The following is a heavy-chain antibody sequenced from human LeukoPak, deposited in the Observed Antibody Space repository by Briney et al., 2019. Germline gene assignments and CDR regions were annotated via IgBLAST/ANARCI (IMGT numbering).Heavy chain of an antibody. CDR3: AGILTGYYKSPGY. Sequence: PGGSLRLSCAASGFTFSSYSMNWVRQAPGKGLEWVSSISSSSSDIYYADSVKGRFTISRDNAKNSLYLQMNSLRAEDTAVYYCAGILTGYYKSPGYWGQGTLVTVSS. D-gene: IGHD3-9*01. J-gene: IGHJ4*02. V-gene: IGHV3-21*01. CDR1: GFTFSSYS. CDR2: ISSSSSDI.